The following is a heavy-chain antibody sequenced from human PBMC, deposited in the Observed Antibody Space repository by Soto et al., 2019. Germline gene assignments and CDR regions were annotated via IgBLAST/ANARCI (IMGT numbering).Heavy chain of an antibody. V-gene: IGHV3-30*18. CDR3: AKEFGSTWIDH. CDR1: GFTLTTYG. CDR2: MSYDGTKE. D-gene: IGHD6-13*01. Sequence: GGSLRLSCAASGFTLTTYGMHWVRQAPGKGLEWVAAMSYDGTKESYADSVKGRFTISRDSSRNTLFLQLNSLRAEDTAVYYCAKEFGSTWIDHWGEGTLVTVSS. J-gene: IGHJ4*02.